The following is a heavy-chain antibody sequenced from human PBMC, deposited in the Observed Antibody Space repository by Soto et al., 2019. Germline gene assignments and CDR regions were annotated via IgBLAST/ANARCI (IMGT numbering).Heavy chain of an antibody. D-gene: IGHD3-22*01. CDR2: IIPIFGTA. V-gene: IGHV1-69*01. Sequence: QVQLVQSGAAVKKPGSSVKVSCKASGGTFSSYAISWVRQAPGQGLEWMGGIIPIFGTANYAQKFQGRVTSTADESTSTAYMELRSLRSEDTAVYYCARVLKGYYDSSGYAFDIWGPGTMVTVSS. J-gene: IGHJ3*02. CDR3: ARVLKGYYDSSGYAFDI. CDR1: GGTFSSYA.